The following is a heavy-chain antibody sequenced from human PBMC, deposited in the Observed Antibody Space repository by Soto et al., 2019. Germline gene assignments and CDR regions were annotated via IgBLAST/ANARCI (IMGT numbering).Heavy chain of an antibody. D-gene: IGHD3-3*01. V-gene: IGHV1-8*01. Sequence: QVQLVQSGAEVKKPGASVKVSCKASGYTFTSYDINWVRQATGQGLEWMGWMNPNSGNTGYAQKFQGRVTMTRNTSISTAYMELSSLRSEDTAVYYCARGYITIFGVVTPWSYYYYMDVWGKGTTVTVSS. CDR3: ARGYITIFGVVTPWSYYYYMDV. CDR2: MNPNSGNT. CDR1: GYTFTSYD. J-gene: IGHJ6*03.